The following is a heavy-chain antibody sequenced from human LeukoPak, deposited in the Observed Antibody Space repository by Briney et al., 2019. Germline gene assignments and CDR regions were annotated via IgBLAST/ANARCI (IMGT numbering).Heavy chain of an antibody. V-gene: IGHV3-30*02. CDR2: IRYDGSNK. J-gene: IGHJ4*02. D-gene: IGHD5-24*01. CDR3: ANEDGRFFDY. CDR1: GFTFSSYG. Sequence: GGSLRLSCAASGFTFSSYGMHWVRQAPGKGLEWVAFIRYDGSNKYYADSVKGRFTISRDNSKNTLYLQMNSLRAEDTAVYYCANEDGRFFDYWGQGTLVTVSS.